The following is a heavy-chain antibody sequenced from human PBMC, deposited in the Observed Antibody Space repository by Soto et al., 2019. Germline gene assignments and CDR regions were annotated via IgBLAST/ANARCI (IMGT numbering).Heavy chain of an antibody. D-gene: IGHD6-6*01. CDR1: GFTVSSNY. Sequence: PGGSLRLSCAASGFTVSSNYMSWVRQAPGKGLEWVSVIYTAGSTYYADSVKGRFIISRDNSKNTLHLQMNSLRAEDTAVYYCAKSLVARPYDYWGQGTLVTVSS. CDR3: AKSLVARPYDY. V-gene: IGHV3-66*01. J-gene: IGHJ4*02. CDR2: IYTAGST.